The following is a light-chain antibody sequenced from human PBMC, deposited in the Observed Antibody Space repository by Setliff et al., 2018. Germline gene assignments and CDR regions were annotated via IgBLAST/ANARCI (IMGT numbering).Light chain of an antibody. Sequence: ALTQPASVSGSPGQSITISCTGTGTYNYFSWYQQHPGKAPQLIIYDVTNRPSGVSNRFSASKSGNTASLTISGLQPEDDADYYCSSYTSNSTYVFGTGTKVTVL. CDR2: DVT. V-gene: IGLV2-14*03. CDR1: GTYNY. CDR3: SSYTSNSTYV. J-gene: IGLJ1*01.